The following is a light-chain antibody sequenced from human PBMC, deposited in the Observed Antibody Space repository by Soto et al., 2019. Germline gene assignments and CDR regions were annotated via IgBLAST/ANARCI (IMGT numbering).Light chain of an antibody. CDR3: QQYLAYPYS. Sequence: DIQMTQSPSTLSASEGDRVTITCRACQSLIRSLAWYQQKAGKSPSLLIYDASNLQSGVPARFSGSGSGTEFTLTIISLQPDDFATYYCQQYLAYPYSFGQGTKVDIK. CDR1: QSLIRS. V-gene: IGKV1-5*01. J-gene: IGKJ2*01. CDR2: DAS.